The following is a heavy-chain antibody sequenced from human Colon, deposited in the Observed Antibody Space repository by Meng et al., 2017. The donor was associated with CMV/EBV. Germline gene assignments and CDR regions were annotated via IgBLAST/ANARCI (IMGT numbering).Heavy chain of an antibody. J-gene: IGHJ4*02. CDR1: GFTFSSYS. CDR2: ISSSSSYI. V-gene: IGHV3-21*01. CDR3: ARVNRCSSTSCFDH. Sequence: GESLKISCAASGFTFSSYSMNWVRQAPGKGLEWVSSISSSSSYIYYADSVKGRFTISRDNAKNSLYVQMNSLRAEDTAVYYCARVNRCSSTSCFDHWGQGTLVTVSS. D-gene: IGHD2-2*01.